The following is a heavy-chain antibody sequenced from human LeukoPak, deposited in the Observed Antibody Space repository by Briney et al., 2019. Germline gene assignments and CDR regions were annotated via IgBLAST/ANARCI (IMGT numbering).Heavy chain of an antibody. CDR1: GFTFTPFG. Sequence: PGGSLRLSCAASGFTFTPFGIHWVRQAPGKGLEWVAFIRDDEINKYYADSVKGRFTISGDNSKNTLYLQMNSLRAEDTAVYYCAKDHYGGLDPWGQGTLVTVSS. V-gene: IGHV3-30*02. D-gene: IGHD4-17*01. J-gene: IGHJ5*02. CDR2: IRDDEINK. CDR3: AKDHYGGLDP.